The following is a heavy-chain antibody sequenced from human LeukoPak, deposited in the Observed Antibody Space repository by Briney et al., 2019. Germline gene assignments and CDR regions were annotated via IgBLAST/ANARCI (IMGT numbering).Heavy chain of an antibody. J-gene: IGHJ4*02. CDR1: GGSFSGYY. V-gene: IGHV4-34*01. D-gene: IGHD3-9*01. Sequence: SETLSLTCAVYGGSFSGYYWSWIRQPPGKGLEWIGEINHSGSTNYNPSLKSRITISVDTSENQFSLELSSVTAADTAVYYCASSYYDILTGYYSFDYWGQGTLVTVSS. CDR3: ASSYYDILTGYYSFDY. CDR2: INHSGST.